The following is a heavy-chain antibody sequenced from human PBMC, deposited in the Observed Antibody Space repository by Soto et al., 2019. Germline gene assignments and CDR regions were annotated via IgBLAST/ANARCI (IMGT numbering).Heavy chain of an antibody. J-gene: IGHJ4*02. V-gene: IGHV4-4*02. Sequence: SETLSLTCAVSGGSISSSNWWSWVRQPPGKGLEWIGEIYHSGSTNYNPSLKSRVTISVDKSKNQFSLKLSSVTAADTAVYYCARGSSMTVEVQRDAPDKYFFDSWGQGTLVTVSS. CDR3: ARGSSMTVEVQRDAPDKYFFDS. CDR2: IYHSGST. D-gene: IGHD2-2*01. CDR1: GGSISSSNW.